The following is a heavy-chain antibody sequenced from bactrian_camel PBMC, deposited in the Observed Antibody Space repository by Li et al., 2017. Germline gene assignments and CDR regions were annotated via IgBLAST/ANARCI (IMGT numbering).Heavy chain of an antibody. Sequence: HVQLVESGGGSVRAGGSLRLSCVDSKNTYHRYRMGWFRQAPGKEREGVAAIDTDGMTTYAYSVKGRFTISKDNPKNTLYLQMNSLKPEDTGIYYCAARTRGPYPPCRAAPADYGTWGQGTQVTVS. CDR2: IDTDGMT. CDR1: KNTYHRYR. V-gene: IGHV3S53*01. J-gene: IGHJ6*01. CDR3: AARTRGPYPPCRAAPADYGT.